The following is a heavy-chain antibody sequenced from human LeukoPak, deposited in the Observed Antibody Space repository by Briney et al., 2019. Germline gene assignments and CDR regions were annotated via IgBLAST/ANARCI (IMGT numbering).Heavy chain of an antibody. Sequence: SETLSLTCTVSGGSVTSDNYYWGWIRQPPGKGLEFIGSIYFGRTTYYTPSLKSRVTISVDTSKNQFSLKLSSVTAADTAVYYCARVSSSWNNWFDPWGQGTLVTVSS. D-gene: IGHD6-13*01. CDR3: ARVSSSWNNWFDP. CDR1: GGSVTSDNYY. J-gene: IGHJ5*02. CDR2: IYFGRTT. V-gene: IGHV4-39*07.